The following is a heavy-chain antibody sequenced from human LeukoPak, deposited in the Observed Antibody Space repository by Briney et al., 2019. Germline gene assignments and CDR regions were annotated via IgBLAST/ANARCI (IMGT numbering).Heavy chain of an antibody. J-gene: IGHJ4*02. CDR3: ARDLVVGYCSGGSCYSGLYYFDY. D-gene: IGHD2-15*01. Sequence: GASVTVSRKSSGYTFTGYYMHWVRQAPGPGLEWMGWINLNSGGTNYAQKFQGRVTITRDTSISTAYMELSRLRSDDTAVYYCARDLVVGYCSGGSCYSGLYYFDYWGQGTLVTVSS. V-gene: IGHV1-2*02. CDR2: INLNSGGT. CDR1: GYTFTGYY.